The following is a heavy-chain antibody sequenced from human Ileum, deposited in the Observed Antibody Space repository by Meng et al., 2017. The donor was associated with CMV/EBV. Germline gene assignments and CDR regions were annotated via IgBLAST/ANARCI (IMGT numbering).Heavy chain of an antibody. CDR2: TYYRSKWYN. CDR3: ARVMAGKGYFDY. Sequence: SQTLSLTCAISGDSISSNSAAWNWIRQSPSRGLEWLGRTYYRSKWYNDYPVSVKSRISINPDTSKNLFSRQLNSVTPEDTAVYYCARVMAGKGYFDYWGQGTLVTVSS. J-gene: IGHJ4*02. CDR1: GDSISSNSAA. D-gene: IGHD6-19*01. V-gene: IGHV6-1*01.